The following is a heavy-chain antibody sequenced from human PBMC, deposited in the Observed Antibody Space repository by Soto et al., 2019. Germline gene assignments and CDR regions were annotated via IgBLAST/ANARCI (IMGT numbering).Heavy chain of an antibody. Sequence: QLQLQESGPGLVKPSETLSLTCTVSGGSISSSSYYWGWIRQPSVTGLEWLGSIYYSGSTYYNPSLKSRVTIPVDTSKNKFYLKLRAVTAADTSVYYCARYSRSGSCHRYGMDVWGQGTTVTVSS. V-gene: IGHV4-39*01. J-gene: IGHJ6*02. CDR2: IYYSGST. CDR1: GGSISSSSYY. CDR3: ARYSRSGSCHRYGMDV. D-gene: IGHD2-15*01.